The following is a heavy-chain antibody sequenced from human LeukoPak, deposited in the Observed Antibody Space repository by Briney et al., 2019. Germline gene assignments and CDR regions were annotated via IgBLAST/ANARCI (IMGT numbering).Heavy chain of an antibody. D-gene: IGHD1-26*01. J-gene: IGHJ4*02. CDR3: AKDNRELLGY. CDR2: IRYGGCNK. V-gene: IGHV3-30*02. CDR1: GFIFSSCG. Sequence: GGSLTLSCTASGFIFSSCGMLWLRQARGKGLEGVAFIRYGGCNKYYADSVKGRFTIYRENSKNTLYLQMNSLRAEDTAVYYCAKDNRELLGYWGQGTLVTVSS.